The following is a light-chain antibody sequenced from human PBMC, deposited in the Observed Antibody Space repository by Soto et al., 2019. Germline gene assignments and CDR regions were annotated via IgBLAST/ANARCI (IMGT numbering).Light chain of an antibody. CDR1: SSDVGGYNY. Sequence: HSALTQPASVSGSPGQSITISCTGTSSDVGGYNYVSWYQHHPGKAPKLMIYDVSNRPSGVSNRFSGSKSGNTASLTISGLQAEDEADYYCSSYTSSSTLLYVFGTGTKLTVL. V-gene: IGLV2-14*03. CDR2: DVS. J-gene: IGLJ1*01. CDR3: SSYTSSSTLLYV.